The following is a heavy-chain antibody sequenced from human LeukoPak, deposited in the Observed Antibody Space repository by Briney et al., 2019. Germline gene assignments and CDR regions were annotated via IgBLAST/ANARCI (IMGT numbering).Heavy chain of an antibody. D-gene: IGHD2-2*01. CDR3: ARGCYLSTSCQGPWFDP. Sequence: SETLSLTCAVYGGSFSGYYWSWIRQPPGKGLEWIGEINHSGSTNYNPSPKSRVTISVDTSKNQFSLMLSSVTAADTAVYYCARGCYLSTSCQGPWFDPWAREPWSPSPQ. CDR2: INHSGST. V-gene: IGHV4-34*01. J-gene: IGHJ5*02. CDR1: GGSFSGYY.